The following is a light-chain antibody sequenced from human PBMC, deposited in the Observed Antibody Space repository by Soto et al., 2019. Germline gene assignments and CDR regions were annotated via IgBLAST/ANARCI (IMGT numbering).Light chain of an antibody. Sequence: QSVLTQPASVSGSPGQSITISCTGTSSDVGGYNYVSWYQHHPGKAPKLMIHEVSDRPSGISNRFSGSKSGNTASLTISGLQAEDEADYYCSSYTSATTYVLGSGTNFTV. CDR1: SSDVGGYNY. CDR2: EVS. V-gene: IGLV2-14*01. J-gene: IGLJ1*01. CDR3: SSYTSATTYV.